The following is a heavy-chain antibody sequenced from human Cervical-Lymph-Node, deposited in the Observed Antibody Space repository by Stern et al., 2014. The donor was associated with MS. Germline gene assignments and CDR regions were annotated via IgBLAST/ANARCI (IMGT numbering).Heavy chain of an antibody. Sequence: QMQLVQSGAEVKKPGASVKVSCKASGYTFTSYAMHWVRQAPGQRLEWMGWINAGNGNTKYSQKFQGRVTITRDTSASTAYMELSSLRSEDTAVYYCARERAPIVVVTAITYNWFDPWGQGTLVTVSS. CDR2: INAGNGNT. V-gene: IGHV1-3*01. D-gene: IGHD2-21*02. J-gene: IGHJ5*02. CDR3: ARERAPIVVVTAITYNWFDP. CDR1: GYTFTSYA.